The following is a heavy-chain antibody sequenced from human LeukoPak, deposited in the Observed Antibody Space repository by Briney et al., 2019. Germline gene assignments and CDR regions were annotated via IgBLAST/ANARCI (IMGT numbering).Heavy chain of an antibody. CDR2: IIPIFGTA. Sequence: ASVKVSCKASGGTFISYAISWVRQAPGQGLEWMGGIIPIFGTANYAQKFPGRVTITADESTSTAYMELSSLRSEDTAVYYCARDGEYYYDSSGYSAYFDYWGQGTLVSVSS. D-gene: IGHD3-22*01. J-gene: IGHJ4*02. V-gene: IGHV1-69*13. CDR3: ARDGEYYYDSSGYSAYFDY. CDR1: GGTFISYA.